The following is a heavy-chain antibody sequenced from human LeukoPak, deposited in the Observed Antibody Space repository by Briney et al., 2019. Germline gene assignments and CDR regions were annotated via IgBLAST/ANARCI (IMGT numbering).Heavy chain of an antibody. V-gene: IGHV4-39*01. CDR2: FYYSGST. CDR1: GGSISSRSYY. J-gene: IGHJ4*02. CDR3: ARQRYYYDSSGYYFDY. D-gene: IGHD3-22*01. Sequence: PSETLSLTCTVSGGSISSRSYYWGWIRQPPGKWLEWIGSFYYSGSTYYNPSLKSRVTISADTSKNQFSLKLHSVTAADTAVYYCARQRYYYDSSGYYFDYWGQGTLVTVSS.